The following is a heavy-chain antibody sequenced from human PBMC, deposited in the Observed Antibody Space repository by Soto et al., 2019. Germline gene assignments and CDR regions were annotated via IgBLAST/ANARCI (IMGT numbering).Heavy chain of an antibody. J-gene: IGHJ5*02. CDR1: GGSISDGYY. D-gene: IGHD3-22*01. CDR2: ISYSGST. CDR3: ARRDRSGYSYWLDT. Sequence: QVQLQESGPGLVKPSQTLSLTGTVSGGSISDGYYWSWIRQHPGKGLEWIGSISYSGSTSYNPSLKSRITISVDRSKSPFSLNLSSVTAADTAVYYCARRDRSGYSYWLDTWGQGPLFTVSS. V-gene: IGHV4-31*03.